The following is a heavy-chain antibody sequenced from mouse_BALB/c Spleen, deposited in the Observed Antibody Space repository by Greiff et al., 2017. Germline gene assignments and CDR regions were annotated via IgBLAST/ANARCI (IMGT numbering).Heavy chain of an antibody. D-gene: IGHD2-2*01. CDR1: GFTFSSYT. CDR2: ISNGGGST. CDR3: ARGGGYPTY. Sequence: EVELVESGGGLVQPGGSLKLPCAASGFTFSSYTMSWVRQTPEKRLEWVAYISNGGGSTYYPDTVKGRFTISRDNAKNTLYLQMSSLKSEDTAMYYCARGGGYPTYWGQGTLVTVSA. V-gene: IGHV5-12-2*01. J-gene: IGHJ3*01.